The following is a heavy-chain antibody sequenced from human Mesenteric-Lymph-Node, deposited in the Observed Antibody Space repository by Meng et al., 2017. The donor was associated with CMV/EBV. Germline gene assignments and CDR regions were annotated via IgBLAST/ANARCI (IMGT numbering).Heavy chain of an antibody. CDR2: IGGSGRTI. D-gene: IGHD7-27*01. CDR1: GFTFSSSE. CDR3: ATRRAGEFDY. J-gene: IGHJ4*02. Sequence: GESLKISCAASGFTFSSSEMNWVRQAPGKGLEWVSYIGGSGRTIYYADSVKGRFIISRDNAKNSLSLQMNSLRAEDTAMYYCATRRAGEFDYWGQGTLVTVSS. V-gene: IGHV3-48*03.